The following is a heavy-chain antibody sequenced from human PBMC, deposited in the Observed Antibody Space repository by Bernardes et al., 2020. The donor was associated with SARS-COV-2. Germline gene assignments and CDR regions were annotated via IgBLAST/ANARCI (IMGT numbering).Heavy chain of an antibody. CDR3: ARHKRDVQRLYWPYFDN. J-gene: IGHJ4*02. Sequence: SETLSLTCTVSGGSIRRYYWSWIRQSPGKGMEWIGYIYGSESTNYNPSLKSRVTISGDTSKNQFSLNLSSVTAADTAVYYCARHKRDVQRLYWPYFDNWGQGTLVTVSS. V-gene: IGHV4-59*01. CDR2: IYGSEST. CDR1: GGSIRRYY. D-gene: IGHD2-15*01.